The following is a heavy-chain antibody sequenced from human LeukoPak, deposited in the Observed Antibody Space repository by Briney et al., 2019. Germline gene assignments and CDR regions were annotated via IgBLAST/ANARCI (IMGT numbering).Heavy chain of an antibody. CDR1: GGSISRTSYY. D-gene: IGHD3-10*01. CDR3: GRVILGEAKSPIDC. Sequence: SETLSLTYTVSGGSISRTSYYWGWIRQPPGKGLEWIGVISYSANTYYNPSLKSRVTISVDTSKNQFSLKLTSVSAADTAVYYCGRVILGEAKSPIDCWGQGTLVTVSS. V-gene: IGHV4-39*01. CDR2: ISYSANT. J-gene: IGHJ4*02.